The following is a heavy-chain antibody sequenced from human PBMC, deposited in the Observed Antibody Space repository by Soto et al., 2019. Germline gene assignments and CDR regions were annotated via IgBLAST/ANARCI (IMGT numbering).Heavy chain of an antibody. V-gene: IGHV1-18*01. CDR3: ARDSPVRLVAGAFAI. D-gene: IGHD6-19*01. CDR2: ISANGGNT. Sequence: ASVKVSCKASGYTFTSYGISWVRQAPGQGLEWMGIISANGGNTNYAQKFQGRVTMTRDTSTSTVYMELSSLRSEDTAVYYCARDSPVRLVAGAFAIWGQGTMVTVSS. CDR1: GYTFTSYG. J-gene: IGHJ3*02.